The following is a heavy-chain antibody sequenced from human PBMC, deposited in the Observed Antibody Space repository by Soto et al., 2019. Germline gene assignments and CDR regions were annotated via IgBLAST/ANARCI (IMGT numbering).Heavy chain of an antibody. CDR2: TSPYNGTT. V-gene: IGHV1-18*01. J-gene: IGHJ6*02. CDR3: ARYCAGNACYSRHYYAMDV. CDR1: GYTFRNYI. D-gene: IGHD2-21*02. Sequence: QVQLVQSAGEVKKPGASAIVSCQASGYTFRNYIIAWLRQAPGQGLEWMGWTSPYNGTTHYARQFRGRVPLTTDTSTSAAYLELRNLGSDDAATYYCARYCAGNACYSRHYYAMDVWGQGTTVSVSS.